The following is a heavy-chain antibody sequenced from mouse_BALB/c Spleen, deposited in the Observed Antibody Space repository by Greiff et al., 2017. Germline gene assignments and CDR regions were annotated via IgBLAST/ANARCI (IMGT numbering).Heavy chain of an antibody. CDR2: IYPSDSYT. CDR3: TSGLLRLRAMDY. Sequence: VQLQQPGAELVRPGASVKLSCKASGYTFTSYWINWVKQRPGQGLEWIGNIYPSDSYTNYNQKFKDKATLTVDKSSSTAYMQLSSPTSEDSAVYYCTSGLLRLRAMDYWGQGTSVTVSS. J-gene: IGHJ4*01. V-gene: IGHV1-69*02. CDR1: GYTFTSYW. D-gene: IGHD1-2*01.